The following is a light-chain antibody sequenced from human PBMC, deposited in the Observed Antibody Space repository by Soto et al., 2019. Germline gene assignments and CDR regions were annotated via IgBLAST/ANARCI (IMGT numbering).Light chain of an antibody. J-gene: IGKJ5*01. V-gene: IGKV3-20*01. CDR1: QSVNSR. CDR2: GAS. Sequence: EIVLTQSPGTLSLSLGERATLSCRASQSVNSRLAWYQHKPGQAPRLLISGASSRATGIPDRFSGSGSATDFTLTISRLEPEDFALYYCQHYGRSPITFGQGTRLEIK. CDR3: QHYGRSPIT.